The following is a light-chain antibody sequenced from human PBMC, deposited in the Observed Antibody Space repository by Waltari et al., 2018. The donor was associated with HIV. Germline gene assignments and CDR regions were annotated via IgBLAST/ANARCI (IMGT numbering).Light chain of an antibody. CDR2: GIS. CDR3: QQYWSTPLT. V-gene: IGKV3-20*01. CDR1: QHFKSNY. J-gene: IGKJ4*01. Sequence: VLTQSPDTLSLSPGDGATLSCRASQHFKSNYLTWYQQKPGQAPRVLVYGISNRATGIPDRFSGSGSGTDFTLTISRLEPEDFAVYYCQQYWSTPLTFGGVTKVEI.